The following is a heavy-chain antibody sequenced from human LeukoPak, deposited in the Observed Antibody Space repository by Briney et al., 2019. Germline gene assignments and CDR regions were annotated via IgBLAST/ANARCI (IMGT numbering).Heavy chain of an antibody. V-gene: IGHV3-74*01. J-gene: IGHJ5*02. CDR1: GFTFSSYW. Sequence: GGSLRLSCAASGFTFSSYWMHWVRQAPGKGLVWVSRIISDGSSTDYADSVKGRFTISRDNAKNTLYLQMNSLRAEDTAVYYCARVIPRFLEWLLYPWGQGTLVTVSS. CDR2: IISDGSST. D-gene: IGHD3-3*01. CDR3: ARVIPRFLEWLLYP.